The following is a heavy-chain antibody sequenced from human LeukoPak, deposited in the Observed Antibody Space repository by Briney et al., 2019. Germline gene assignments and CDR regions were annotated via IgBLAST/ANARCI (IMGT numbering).Heavy chain of an antibody. CDR2: IWYGGSNK. J-gene: IGHJ5*02. CDR3: AKDLGGSWYNWFDP. V-gene: IGHV3-30*02. D-gene: IGHD6-13*01. Sequence: GGSLRLSCAASGFTFSSYGMHWVRQAPGKGLEWVAVIWYGGSNKYYADSVKGRFTISRDNSKNTLYLQMDSLRAEDTAVYYCAKDLGGSWYNWFDPWGKETLVTVSS. CDR1: GFTFSSYG.